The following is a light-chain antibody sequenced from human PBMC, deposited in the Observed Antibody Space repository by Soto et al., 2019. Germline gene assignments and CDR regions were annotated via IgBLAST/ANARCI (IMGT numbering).Light chain of an antibody. J-gene: IGKJ2*01. CDR3: MQAPQSFT. Sequence: DIVLTQTPLSSPVTLGQPASISCRSSQSLVHSNGNTYFNWLQQRPGQPPRLLIYKIFKRFPGADKRFGGSTAGTDIIQKSSRVEAEDGGVYYCMQAPQSFTFGQGTKLEIK. V-gene: IGKV2-24*01. CDR1: QSLVHSNGNTY. CDR2: KIF.